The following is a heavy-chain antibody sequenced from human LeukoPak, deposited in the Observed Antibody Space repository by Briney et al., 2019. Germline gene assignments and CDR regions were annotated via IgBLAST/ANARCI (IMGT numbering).Heavy chain of an antibody. Sequence: QPGGSLRLSCAASGVTFSSSWMSWVRQAPGKGLEWVANIIQDGSEKYYVDSVKGRFTISRDNARNSLYLQMNSLRAEDTAVYCCVRDNWNDVYWGQGTLVTVSS. CDR2: IIQDGSEK. CDR3: VRDNWNDVY. CDR1: GVTFSSSW. V-gene: IGHV3-7*01. D-gene: IGHD1-1*01. J-gene: IGHJ4*02.